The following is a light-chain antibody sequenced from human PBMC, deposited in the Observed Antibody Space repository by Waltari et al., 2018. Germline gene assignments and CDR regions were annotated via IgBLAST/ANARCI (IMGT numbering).Light chain of an antibody. CDR3: QQSYSTPFT. J-gene: IGKJ3*01. CDR2: AAS. V-gene: IGKV1-39*01. CDR1: QSISSH. Sequence: DIQMTQSPSSLSASVGDRLTITCRASQSISSHLNWYQQKPGKAPKLLIYAASSLQSGVPSRFSGSGSGTDFTLTISSLQPEDFATYYCQQSYSTPFTFGPGTKVDIK.